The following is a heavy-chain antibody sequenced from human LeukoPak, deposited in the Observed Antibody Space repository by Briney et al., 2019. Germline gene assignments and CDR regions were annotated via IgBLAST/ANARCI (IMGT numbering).Heavy chain of an antibody. Sequence: PGGSLRLSCAASGFTFTTYWMAWVRQAPGKWLEWVANTKGDESARHQADSVKGRFTISRDNTQNSVYLQMSSLRGEDTAVYYCARDAGGSLDYWGQGTLVTVSS. D-gene: IGHD1-26*01. CDR2: TKGDESAR. J-gene: IGHJ4*02. CDR1: GFTFTTYW. CDR3: ARDAGGSLDY. V-gene: IGHV3-7*01.